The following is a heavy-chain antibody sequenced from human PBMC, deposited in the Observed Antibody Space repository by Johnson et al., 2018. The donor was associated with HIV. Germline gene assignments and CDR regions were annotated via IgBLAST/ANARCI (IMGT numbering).Heavy chain of an antibody. V-gene: IGHV3-74*01. CDR3: ARDRGYWDAFDI. CDR1: GISFSSYW. D-gene: IGHD3-22*01. Sequence: VQLVESGGGLVQPGGSLRLSCVASGISFSSYWMHWVRQAPGKGLVWVSRIKSDGTSTIYADSVKGRFTISRDNAKDTLYLQLNSLTAEDTAVYYCARDRGYWDAFDIWGQGTMVTVSS. J-gene: IGHJ3*02. CDR2: IKSDGTST.